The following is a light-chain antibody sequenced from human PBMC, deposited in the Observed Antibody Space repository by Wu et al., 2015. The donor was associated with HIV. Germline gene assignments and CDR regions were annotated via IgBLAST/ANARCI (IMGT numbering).Light chain of an antibody. CDR2: GAS. Sequence: EIVMTQSPATLSVSPGERATLSCRASQSVSSNLAWYQQKPGQAPRLLIYGASTRATGIPARFSGSGSGTEFTLTISSLQSEDFAVYYCQQYNNWTWTFGKGPRWKSN. CDR1: QSVSSN. CDR3: QQYNNWTWT. J-gene: IGKJ1*01. V-gene: IGKV3-15*01.